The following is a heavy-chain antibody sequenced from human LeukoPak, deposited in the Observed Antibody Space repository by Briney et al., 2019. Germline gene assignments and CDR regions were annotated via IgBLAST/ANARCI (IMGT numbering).Heavy chain of an antibody. J-gene: IGHJ4*02. CDR2: IIPIFDTA. Sequence: SVKVSCKASGGTFSSSAISWVRQAPGQGLEWMGGIIPIFDTANYAQKFQGRVTITADESTSTAYMELSSLRSDDTAVYYCARGPHGRIYDILTGFDYWGQGTLVTVSS. V-gene: IGHV1-69*13. CDR3: ARGPHGRIYDILTGFDY. D-gene: IGHD3-9*01. CDR1: GGTFSSSA.